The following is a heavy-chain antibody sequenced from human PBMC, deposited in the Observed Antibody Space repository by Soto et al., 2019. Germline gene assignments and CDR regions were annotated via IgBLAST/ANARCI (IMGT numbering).Heavy chain of an antibody. CDR3: ARDLFDSSSYYYYGMDV. V-gene: IGHV6-1*01. D-gene: IGHD6-6*01. CDR1: ANSVSSNSAA. Sequence: LRPLSLTCAISANSVSSNSAAWNWIRQSPSRVLEWLGRTYYRSKWYNDYAVSVKSRITINPDTSKNQFSLQLNSVTPEDTAVYYCARDLFDSSSYYYYGMDVWGQGTTVTVSS. CDR2: TYYRSKWYN. J-gene: IGHJ6*02.